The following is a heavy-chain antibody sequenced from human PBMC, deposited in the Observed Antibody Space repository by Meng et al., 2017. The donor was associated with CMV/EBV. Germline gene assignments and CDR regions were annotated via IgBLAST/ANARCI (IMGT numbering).Heavy chain of an antibody. V-gene: IGHV1-2*02. CDR2: INPISGGT. CDR1: GYTLTELS. CDR3: ARGPLGEYSNYDAP. J-gene: IGHJ5*02. Sequence: QGQRVQSGAGVKKPGASVKVSCKVSGYTLTELSMHWVRQAPGQGLEWMGWINPISGGTNYAQKFQGRVTMTRDTSISTAYMELSRLRSDDTAVYYCARGPLGEYSNYDAPWGQGTLVTVSS. D-gene: IGHD4-11*01.